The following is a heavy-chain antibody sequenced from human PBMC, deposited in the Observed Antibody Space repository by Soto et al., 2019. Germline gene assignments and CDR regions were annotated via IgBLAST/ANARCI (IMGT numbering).Heavy chain of an antibody. D-gene: IGHD2-2*01. Sequence: SETLSLTCAVSGYSISSGYYWGWIRQPPGKGLEWIGSIYHSGSTYYNPSLKSRVTISVDTSKNQFSLKLSSVTAADTAVYYCARDIVVVPAAPPAGWFDPWGQGTLVTVS. CDR1: GYSISSGYY. CDR3: ARDIVVVPAAPPAGWFDP. J-gene: IGHJ5*02. V-gene: IGHV4-38-2*01. CDR2: IYHSGST.